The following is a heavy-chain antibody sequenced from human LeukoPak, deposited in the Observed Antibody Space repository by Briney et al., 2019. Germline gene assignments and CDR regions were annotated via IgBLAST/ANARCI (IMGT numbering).Heavy chain of an antibody. CDR3: AKDASGYDLGGDYYYMDV. J-gene: IGHJ6*03. Sequence: GGSLRLSCAASGFTFSSYGMHWVRQAPGKGLEWVAVISYDGSNKYYADSVKGRFTISRDNSKNTLCLQMNSLRAEDTAVYYCAKDASGYDLGGDYYYMDVWGKGTTVTVSS. CDR1: GFTFSSYG. CDR2: ISYDGSNK. V-gene: IGHV3-30*18. D-gene: IGHD5-12*01.